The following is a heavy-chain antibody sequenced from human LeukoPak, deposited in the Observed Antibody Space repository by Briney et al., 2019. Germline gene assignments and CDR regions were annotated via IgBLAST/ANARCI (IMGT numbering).Heavy chain of an antibody. D-gene: IGHD1-26*01. Sequence: GGSLSLSCAASGFTFSSYAISWGRQAPEKGLGWVSAISNSGRACYTDPLEGRFIISRDNSKNTVHLQMNSLRVEDTAVYYCTKESSYAVGGTGRVYYFDYWGQGALVTVSS. V-gene: IGHV3-23*01. J-gene: IGHJ4*02. CDR1: GFTFSSYA. CDR2: ISNSGRA. CDR3: TKESSYAVGGTGRVYYFDY.